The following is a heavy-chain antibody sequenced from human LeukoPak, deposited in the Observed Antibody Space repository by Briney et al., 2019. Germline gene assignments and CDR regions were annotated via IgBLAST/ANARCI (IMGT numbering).Heavy chain of an antibody. Sequence: QPGGSLRLSCAASGFTFNNYGMTWVRQAPGKGLEWVSFISSSGGSTYYADAVKGRFTISRDNSKNTLYLQMNSLRAGDTAVYYCAKDAQYYYGSGTYFDYWGQGTLVTVSS. D-gene: IGHD3-10*01. CDR3: AKDAQYYYGSGTYFDY. V-gene: IGHV3-23*01. CDR1: GFTFNNYG. CDR2: ISSSGGST. J-gene: IGHJ4*02.